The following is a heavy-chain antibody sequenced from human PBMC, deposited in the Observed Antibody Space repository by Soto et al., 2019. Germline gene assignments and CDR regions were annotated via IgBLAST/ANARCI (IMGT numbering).Heavy chain of an antibody. Sequence: EMQLVESGGGLVNPGGSLRLSCAASGLIVNNNYMNWVRQAPGKGLEWVSVIHSGNSASYADSVMGRFTISRHNSKNMVYLQMNSLRAEDTAVYYCASDPGYCSGGICYRYMDVWGKGTTVTVSS. CDR1: GLIVNNNY. V-gene: IGHV3-53*04. CDR3: ASDPGYCSGGICYRYMDV. CDR2: IHSGNSA. J-gene: IGHJ6*03. D-gene: IGHD2-15*01.